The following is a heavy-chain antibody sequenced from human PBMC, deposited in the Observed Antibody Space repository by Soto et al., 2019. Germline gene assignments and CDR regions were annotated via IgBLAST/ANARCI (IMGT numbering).Heavy chain of an antibody. CDR2: MNPNSGNT. CDR3: ARRRITIFLNWFDP. Sequence: ASVKVSCKSSGYTFTSYDINWVRQATGQGLEWMGWMNPNSGNTGYAQKFQGRVTMTRNTSISTAYMELSSLRSEDTAVYYCARRRITIFLNWFDPWGQGTLVTVSS. V-gene: IGHV1-8*01. D-gene: IGHD3-9*01. J-gene: IGHJ5*02. CDR1: GYTFTSYD.